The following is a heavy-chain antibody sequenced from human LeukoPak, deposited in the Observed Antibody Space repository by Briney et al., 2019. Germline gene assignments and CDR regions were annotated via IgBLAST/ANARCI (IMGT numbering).Heavy chain of an antibody. D-gene: IGHD5-24*01. V-gene: IGHV1-69*05. CDR1: GYTLTELS. CDR3: ARDPPRGD. Sequence: SVKVSCKVSGYTLTELSMHWVRQAPGQGLEWMGGIIPIFGTANYAQKFQGRVTITTDESTSTAYMELSSLRSEDTAVYYCARDPPRGDWGQGTLVTVSS. CDR2: IIPIFGTA. J-gene: IGHJ4*02.